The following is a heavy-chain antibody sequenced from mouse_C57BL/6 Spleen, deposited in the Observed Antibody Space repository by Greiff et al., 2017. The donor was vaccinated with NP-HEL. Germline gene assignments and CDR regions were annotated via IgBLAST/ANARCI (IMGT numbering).Heavy chain of an antibody. J-gene: IGHJ3*01. D-gene: IGHD2-3*01. V-gene: IGHV1-64*01. Sequence: QVQLQQPGAELVKPGASVKLSCKASGYTFTSYWMHWVKQRPGQGLEWIGMIHPNSGSTNYNEKFKSKATLTVDKSSSTAYMQLSSLTSEDSAVYYCARSSNDDGYYEGFAYWGQGTLVTVSA. CDR2: IHPNSGST. CDR1: GYTFTSYW. CDR3: ARSSNDDGYYEGFAY.